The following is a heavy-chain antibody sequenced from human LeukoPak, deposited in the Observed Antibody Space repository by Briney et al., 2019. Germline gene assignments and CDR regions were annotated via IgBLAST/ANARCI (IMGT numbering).Heavy chain of an antibody. D-gene: IGHD6-19*01. J-gene: IGHJ4*02. CDR2: ISGSGGST. V-gene: IGHV3-23*01. CDR3: AKVIRGSGWYGGFDY. Sequence: GGSLRLSCAASGFTFSSYAMSWVRQAPGKGLEWVSAISGSGGSTYYADSVKGRFTISRDNSKNTLYLQMNSLRAEDTAVYYCAKVIRGSGWYGGFDYWGQGTLVTVSS. CDR1: GFTFSSYA.